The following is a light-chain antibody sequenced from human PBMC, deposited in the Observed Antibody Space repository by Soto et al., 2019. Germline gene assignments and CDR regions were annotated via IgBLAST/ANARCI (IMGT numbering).Light chain of an antibody. Sequence: DIQMTQSPCSVSASLGDRVTITCRASQAISSRLAWYQQKPGKAPKLLIYAASSLQSGVPSRFSGSGSGTDFTLTISSLQPEDFATYYCQQPNSFPLTFGGGTMVEIK. CDR3: QQPNSFPLT. CDR1: QAISSR. CDR2: AAS. V-gene: IGKV1-12*01. J-gene: IGKJ4*01.